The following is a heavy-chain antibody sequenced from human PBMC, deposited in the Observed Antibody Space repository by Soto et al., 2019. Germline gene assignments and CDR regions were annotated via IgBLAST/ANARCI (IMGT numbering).Heavy chain of an antibody. CDR1: GGTFSSYA. CDR3: ARAGAIGLIYYYYGMDV. Sequence: QVQLVQSGAEVKKPGSSVKVSCKASGGTFSSYAISWVRQAPGQGLEWMGGIIPIFGTANYAQKFQGRVTITADKSTSTAYMELSSLRSEDTAVYYCARAGAIGLIYYYYGMDVWGQGTKVTVSS. D-gene: IGHD2-2*02. V-gene: IGHV1-69*06. J-gene: IGHJ6*02. CDR2: IIPIFGTA.